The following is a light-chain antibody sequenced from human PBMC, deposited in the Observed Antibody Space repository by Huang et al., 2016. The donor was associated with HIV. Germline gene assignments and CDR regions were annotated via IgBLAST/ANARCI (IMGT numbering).Light chain of an antibody. CDR1: QGVNDY. CDR3: QQYNTFPLT. V-gene: IGKV1D-8*03. CDR2: AAS. Sequence: VISATESPSILSASTGDQVTITSRMSQGVNDYLAWYQQKPGKAPELLIYAASTLQNGVPSRFNGTGSGTQFTLTIGCLQSDDFATYYCQQYNTFPLTFGGGTRVEMK. J-gene: IGKJ4*01.